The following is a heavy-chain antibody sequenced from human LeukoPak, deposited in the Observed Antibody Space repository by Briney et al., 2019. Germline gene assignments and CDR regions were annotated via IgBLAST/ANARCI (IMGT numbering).Heavy chain of an antibody. CDR3: ARNLRYYYGSGSYYYDY. Sequence: ASVKVSCKASGYTFTSYGISWVRQAPGQGLEWMGWISAYNGNTNYAQKLQGRVTVTTDTSMSTAYMELRSLRSDDTAVYYCARNLRYYYGSGSYYYDYWGQGTLVTVSS. CDR2: ISAYNGNT. CDR1: GYTFTSYG. V-gene: IGHV1-18*01. D-gene: IGHD3-10*01. J-gene: IGHJ4*02.